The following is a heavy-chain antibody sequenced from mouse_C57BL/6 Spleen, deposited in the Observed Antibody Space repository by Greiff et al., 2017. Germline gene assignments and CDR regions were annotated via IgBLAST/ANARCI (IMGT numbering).Heavy chain of an antibody. D-gene: IGHD1-1*01. J-gene: IGHJ3*01. CDR1: GYTFTSYW. Sequence: QVQLKQPGAELVKPGASVKLSCKASGYTFTSYWMHWVKQRPGQGLEWIGMIHPNSGSTNYNEKFKSKATLTVDKSSSTAYMQLSSLTSEDSAVYYCEIYYYGSSYWYAYWGQGTLVTVSA. CDR3: EIYYYGSSYWYAY. V-gene: IGHV1-64*01. CDR2: IHPNSGST.